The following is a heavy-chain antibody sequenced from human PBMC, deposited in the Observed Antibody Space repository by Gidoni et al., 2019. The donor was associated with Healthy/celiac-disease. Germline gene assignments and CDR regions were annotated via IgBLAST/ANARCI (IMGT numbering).Heavy chain of an antibody. D-gene: IGHD3-16*02. J-gene: IGHJ4*02. CDR3: AKGGQGGYPRDDY. Sequence: EVQLLESGGGLVQPGGSLSLSCAASGFTFSSYAISWVRQAPGKGLGWISAISGSGGSTYYADSVKGRFTISRDNSKNTLYLQMNSLRAEDTAVYYCAKGGQGGYPRDDYWGQGTLVTVSS. V-gene: IGHV3-23*01. CDR1: GFTFSSYA. CDR2: ISGSGGST.